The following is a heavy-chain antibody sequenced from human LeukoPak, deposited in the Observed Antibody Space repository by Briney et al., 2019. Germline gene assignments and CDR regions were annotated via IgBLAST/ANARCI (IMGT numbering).Heavy chain of an antibody. CDR2: IWSDGSNK. CDR3: AKDAGSSGWYADY. Sequence: GGSLRLSCAASGFTFSSYGMHWVRQAPGKGLEWVALIWSDGSNKYYVHSVKGRFTISRDNPKNTLYLRMNSLRAEDTAVYYCAKDAGSSGWYADYWGRGTLVTVSS. V-gene: IGHV3-30*02. J-gene: IGHJ4*02. D-gene: IGHD6-19*01. CDR1: GFTFSSYG.